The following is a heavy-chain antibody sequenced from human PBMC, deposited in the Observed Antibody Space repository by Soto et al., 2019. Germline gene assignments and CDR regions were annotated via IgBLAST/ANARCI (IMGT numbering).Heavy chain of an antibody. CDR3: TIPYCSGGSCYSVFDY. D-gene: IGHD2-15*01. CDR1: GFTFSNAW. CDR2: IKSKTDGGTT. V-gene: IGHV3-15*07. Sequence: GGSLRLSCAASGFTFSNAWMNWVRQAPGKGLEWVGRIKSKTDGGTTDYAAPVKGRFTISRDDSKNTLYLQMNSLKTEDTAVYYCTIPYCSGGSCYSVFDYWGQGTLVTVSS. J-gene: IGHJ4*02.